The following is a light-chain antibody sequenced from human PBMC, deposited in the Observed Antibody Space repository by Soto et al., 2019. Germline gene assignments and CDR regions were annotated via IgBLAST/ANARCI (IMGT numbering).Light chain of an antibody. CDR3: LQNDTYPYT. V-gene: IGKV1-17*01. Sequence: DIHMTQSPSSLSASVGDRVTITCRASQGIRSDLGWYQQKPGKAPKRLIYAASSLKSGVPSRFSGSGYPTEFTLTISSLQPEDFATYYCLQNDTYPYTFGQGTKLEIK. CDR2: AAS. CDR1: QGIRSD. J-gene: IGKJ2*01.